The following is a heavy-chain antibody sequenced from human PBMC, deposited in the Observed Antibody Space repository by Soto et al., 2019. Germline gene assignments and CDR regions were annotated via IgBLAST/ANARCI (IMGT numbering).Heavy chain of an antibody. J-gene: IGHJ5*02. CDR2: ISGSGGST. V-gene: IGHV3-23*01. D-gene: IGHD3-10*01. Sequence: PGGSLRLSCAASGFTFSSYAMSWVRQAPGKGLEWVSAISGSGGSTYYADSVKGRFTISRDNSKNTLYLQMNSLRAEDTAVYYCAKDPLWFGELHQVIDPDPWGQGTPVTVSS. CDR1: GFTFSSYA. CDR3: AKDPLWFGELHQVIDPDP.